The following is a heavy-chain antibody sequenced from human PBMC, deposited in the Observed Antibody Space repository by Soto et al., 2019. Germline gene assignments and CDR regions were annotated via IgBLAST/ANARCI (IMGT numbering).Heavy chain of an antibody. D-gene: IGHD6-19*01. CDR2: ISGSGDST. J-gene: IGHJ3*02. CDR3: AIASSRWHFDAFDT. Sequence: GGSLRVSCAASGFTFSSYAMNWVRQAPGKGLEWVSGISGSGDSTYYADSVKGRFTISRDNSKNTLYVQMNSLRAEDTAVYYCAIASSRWHFDAFDTWGQGTMVTLSS. V-gene: IGHV3-23*01. CDR1: GFTFSSYA.